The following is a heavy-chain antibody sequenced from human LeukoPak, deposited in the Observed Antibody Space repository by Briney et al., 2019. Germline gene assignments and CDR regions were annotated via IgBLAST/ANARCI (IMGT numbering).Heavy chain of an antibody. CDR2: IRSKGNNYAT. J-gene: IGHJ4*02. V-gene: IGHV3-73*01. Sequence: AGGSLRLSCAASGFTFSDSAIHWVRQASGRGLEWVGRIRSKGNNYATEYAASVTGSFTISRDDSKNTAYLQMNSLKTDDTAVYYCAGPAGRGYDDFDYWGQGTLVTVSS. D-gene: IGHD5-12*01. CDR1: GFTFSDSA. CDR3: AGPAGRGYDDFDY.